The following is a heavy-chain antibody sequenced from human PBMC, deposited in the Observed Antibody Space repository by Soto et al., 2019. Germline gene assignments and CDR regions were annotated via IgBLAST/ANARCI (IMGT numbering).Heavy chain of an antibody. D-gene: IGHD1-1*01. CDR3: ERDLGNPSGSTAY. V-gene: IGHV3-30-3*01. J-gene: IGHJ4*02. CDR1: GFTFSNYA. Sequence: GVSLRLSCAASGFTFSNYAMNWVRQAPGKGLEWVAVISYDGSNKYYTDSVKGRITISRDNSRNTLYLQMNNLRAEDTAMYYCERDLGNPSGSTAYWDQGPQLTLSS. CDR2: ISYDGSNK.